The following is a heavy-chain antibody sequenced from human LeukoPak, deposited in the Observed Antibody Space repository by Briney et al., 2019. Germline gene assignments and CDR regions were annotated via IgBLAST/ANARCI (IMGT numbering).Heavy chain of an antibody. CDR2: ISSSSSTI. Sequence: PGGSLRLSCAASGFTFSSYSMNWVRQAPGKGLEWVSYISSSSSTIYYADSVKGRFTISRDNAKNSLYLQMNSLRAEDTAVYYCARTIIQLWLLWFDHWGQGTLVTVSS. CDR1: GFTFSSYS. J-gene: IGHJ5*02. V-gene: IGHV3-48*01. D-gene: IGHD5-18*01. CDR3: ARTIIQLWLLWFDH.